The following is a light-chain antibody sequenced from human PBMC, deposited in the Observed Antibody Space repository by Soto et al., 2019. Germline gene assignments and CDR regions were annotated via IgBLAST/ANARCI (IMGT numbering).Light chain of an antibody. CDR3: QKYDSAPWT. CDR2: AAS. J-gene: IGKJ1*01. V-gene: IGKV1-27*01. Sequence: DIQMTQSPSSLSASVRDRVTITCRASQGISNYLAWYQQKPGKVPKLLIYAASTLQSGAPSRFSGSVSGTDFTRTISSLQPEDVATYYCQKYDSAPWTFGQGTKVEIK. CDR1: QGISNY.